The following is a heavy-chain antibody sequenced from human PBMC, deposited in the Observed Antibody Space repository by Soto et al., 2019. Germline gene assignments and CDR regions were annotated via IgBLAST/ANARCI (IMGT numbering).Heavy chain of an antibody. CDR2: ISYDGSNK. D-gene: IGHD5-18*01. Sequence: QPGGALRLSSAASGFTFSSYGMHWVRQAPGKGLEWVAVISYDGSNKYYADSVKGRFTISRDNSKNTLYLQMNSLRAEDTAVYYCAKGGYSYGDFDYWGQGTLVTVSS. V-gene: IGHV3-30*18. CDR1: GFTFSSYG. CDR3: AKGGYSYGDFDY. J-gene: IGHJ4*02.